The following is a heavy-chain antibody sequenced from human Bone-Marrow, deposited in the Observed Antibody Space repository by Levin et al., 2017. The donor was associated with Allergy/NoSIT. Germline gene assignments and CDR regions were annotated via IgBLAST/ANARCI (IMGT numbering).Heavy chain of an antibody. Sequence: GESLKISCAASGFTVSSNYMSWVRQAPGKGLEWVSVIYSGGSTYYADSVKGRFTISRDNSKNTLYLQMNSLRAEDTAVYYCARGGQQFDYWGQGTLVTVSS. CDR1: GFTVSSNY. CDR3: ARGGQQFDY. CDR2: IYSGGST. D-gene: IGHD6-13*01. J-gene: IGHJ4*02. V-gene: IGHV3-53*01.